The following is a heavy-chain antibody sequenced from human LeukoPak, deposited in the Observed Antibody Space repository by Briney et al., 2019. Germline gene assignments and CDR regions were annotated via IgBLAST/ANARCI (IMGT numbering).Heavy chain of an antibody. CDR2: IYYSGST. J-gene: IGHJ4*02. CDR3: TRDIGDFVSDF. Sequence: SETLSLTCAVSGGSISSGDYYWSWIRQPPGKGLEWIGYIYYSGSTYYNPSLKSRLTMSVDTSNNLFSLKLSSVTAADTAVYYCTRDIGDFVSDFWGQGTLVTVSS. D-gene: IGHD2-21*02. CDR1: GGSISSGDYY. V-gene: IGHV4-30-4*01.